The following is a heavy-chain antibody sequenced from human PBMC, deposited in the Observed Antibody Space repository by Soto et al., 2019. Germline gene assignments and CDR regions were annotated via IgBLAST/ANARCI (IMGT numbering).Heavy chain of an antibody. V-gene: IGHV1-69*12. Sequence: QVQLVQSGAEVKKPGSSVKVSCKASGGTFSRSPISWVRQAPGQGLEWMGGIIPMFGTANHAQKFQGRVTISADESTTTVYMELTSLIFEDTAVYSCARGGIQEAGAFDIWGQGTMVTVSS. D-gene: IGHD5-18*01. CDR1: GGTFSRSP. CDR3: ARGGIQEAGAFDI. J-gene: IGHJ3*02. CDR2: IIPMFGTA.